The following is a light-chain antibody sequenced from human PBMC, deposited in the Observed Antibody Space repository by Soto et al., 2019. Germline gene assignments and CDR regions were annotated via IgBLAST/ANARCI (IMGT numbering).Light chain of an antibody. Sequence: QSVLTQPPSASGIPGQRVTISCSGSASSIGSNSVKWYQQLPGTAPKLHIYASNQRPSGVPDRFSGSKSGSSASLAITGLQSDDEADYYCSSWDDNLRGLLFGGGTQLTVL. CDR1: ASSIGSNS. V-gene: IGLV1-44*01. CDR2: ASN. J-gene: IGLJ2*01. CDR3: SSWDDNLRGLL.